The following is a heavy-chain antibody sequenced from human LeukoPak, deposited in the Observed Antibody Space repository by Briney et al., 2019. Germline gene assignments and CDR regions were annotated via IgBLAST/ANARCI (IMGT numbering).Heavy chain of an antibody. CDR2: IYYSGST. J-gene: IGHJ5*02. D-gene: IGHD2-2*02. CDR3: ARVNCSSTSCYTWGGNWFDP. CDR1: GGSFSGYY. V-gene: IGHV4-30-4*08. Sequence: SETLSLTCAVYGGSFSGYYWSWIRQPPGKGLEWIGYIYYSGSTYYNPSLKSRVTISVDTSKNQFSLKLSSVTAADTAVYYCARVNCSSTSCYTWGGNWFDPWGQGTLVTVSS.